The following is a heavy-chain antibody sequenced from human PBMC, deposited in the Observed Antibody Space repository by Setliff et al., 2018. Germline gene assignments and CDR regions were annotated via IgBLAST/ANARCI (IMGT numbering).Heavy chain of an antibody. CDR3: ARSPPNRGVGQGHYMDV. D-gene: IGHD1-26*01. V-gene: IGHV1-46*01. CDR2: INPSGGLT. CDR1: GYTLSKYY. J-gene: IGHJ6*03. Sequence: ASVKVSCKASGYTLSKYYMHWVRQAPGQGLEWMGIINPSGGLTKYAQKFQGRVTMTSDTSTSTAYVEVRSLTSDDTAVYYCARSPPNRGVGQGHYMDVWGIGTTVTVSS.